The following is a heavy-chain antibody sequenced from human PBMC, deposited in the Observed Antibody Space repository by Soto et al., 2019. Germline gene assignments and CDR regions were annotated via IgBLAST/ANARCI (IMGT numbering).Heavy chain of an antibody. CDR2: ISSSSSTI. Sequence: GGSLRLSCAASGFTFSSYSMNWVRQAPGKGLEWVSYISSSSSTIYYADSVKGRFTISRDNAKNSLYLQMNSLRDEDTAVYYCARAEDTAMVGYYYGMDVWGQGTTVTVSS. CDR3: ARAEDTAMVGYYYGMDV. CDR1: GFTFSSYS. D-gene: IGHD5-18*01. V-gene: IGHV3-48*02. J-gene: IGHJ6*02.